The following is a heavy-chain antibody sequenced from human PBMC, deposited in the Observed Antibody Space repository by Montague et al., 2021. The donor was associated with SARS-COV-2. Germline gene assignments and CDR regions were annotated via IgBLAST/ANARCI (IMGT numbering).Heavy chain of an antibody. J-gene: IGHJ5*02. CDR1: GFTFGDYA. D-gene: IGHD3-3*01. Sequence: SLRLSCAASGFTFGDYAMHWVRQAPGKGLEWVSGISWNSGSIGYADSVKGRFTISRDNAKNSLYPQMNSLRAEDTALYYCAKDSYYDFWSGYSPGENWFDPWGQGTLVTVSS. V-gene: IGHV3-9*01. CDR2: ISWNSGSI. CDR3: AKDSYYDFWSGYSPGENWFDP.